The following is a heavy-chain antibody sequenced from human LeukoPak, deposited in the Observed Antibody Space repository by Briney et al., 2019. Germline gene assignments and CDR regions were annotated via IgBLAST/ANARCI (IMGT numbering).Heavy chain of an antibody. CDR1: GYTFTSYY. V-gene: IGHV1-46*01. Sequence: ASVKVSCKASGYTFTSYYMHWVRQAPGQGLEWMGIINPSGGSTSYAQKFQGRVTMTRDMSTSTVYMEPSSLRSEDTAVYYCARGGSSYAFDIWGQGTMVTVSS. D-gene: IGHD3-16*01. CDR3: ARGGSSYAFDI. J-gene: IGHJ3*02. CDR2: INPSGGST.